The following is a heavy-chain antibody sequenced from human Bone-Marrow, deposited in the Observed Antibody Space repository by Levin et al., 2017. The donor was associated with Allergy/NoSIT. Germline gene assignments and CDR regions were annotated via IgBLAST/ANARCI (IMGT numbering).Heavy chain of an antibody. D-gene: IGHD2-8*02. CDR2: VYYSGST. V-gene: IGHV4-31*03. Sequence: SQTLSLTCTVSGASISSGGYYYHWIRQLPGKGLEWIRYVYYSGSTQYNPSLKSRISMTADSFENQFSLTLKSVTAADTAVYYCARDARYSTASAFDHWGQGILVTVSS. CDR3: ARDARYSTASAFDH. CDR1: GASISSGGYY. J-gene: IGHJ5*02.